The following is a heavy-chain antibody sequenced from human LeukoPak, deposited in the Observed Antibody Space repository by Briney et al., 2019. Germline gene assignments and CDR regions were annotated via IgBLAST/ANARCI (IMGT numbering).Heavy chain of an antibody. V-gene: IGHV4-38-2*02. CDR2: IYHSGST. CDR1: GYSISSGYY. J-gene: IGHJ4*02. Sequence: SETLSLTCTVSGYSISSGYYWGWIRQPPGKGLEWIGSIYHSGSTYYNPSLKSRLTISVDTSKNQFSLKLSSVTAADTAVYYCAGGFSSSPDYWGQGTLVTVSS. CDR3: AGGFSSSPDY. D-gene: IGHD6-13*01.